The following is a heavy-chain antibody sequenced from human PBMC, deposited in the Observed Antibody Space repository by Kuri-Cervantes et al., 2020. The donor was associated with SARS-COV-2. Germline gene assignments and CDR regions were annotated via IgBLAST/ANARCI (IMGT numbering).Heavy chain of an antibody. D-gene: IGHD1-26*01. V-gene: IGHV4-39*01. CDR3: ARHRLNSGSWYYYYYMDV. Sequence: GSLRLSCTVSGGSISSSSYYWGWIRQPPGKGLEWIGSIYYSGSTYYNPSLKSRVTISVDTSKNQFSLKLSSVTAADTAVYYCARHRLNSGSWYYYYYMDVWAKGTSVTVSS. CDR2: IYYSGST. J-gene: IGHJ6*03. CDR1: GGSISSSSYY.